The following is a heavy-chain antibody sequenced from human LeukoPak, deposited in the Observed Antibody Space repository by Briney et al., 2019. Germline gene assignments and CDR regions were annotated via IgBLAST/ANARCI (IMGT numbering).Heavy chain of an antibody. Sequence: SETLSLTCTVSGGSVSSTSYYWEWVRQPPGKGLEWIGNVYYSGNTFYNSSLESRVTISVDMSKNQFSLKLTSLTAADTAVYYCARQRADYFYHYLDVWGKGTSATVSS. J-gene: IGHJ6*03. CDR3: ARQRADYFYHYLDV. V-gene: IGHV4-39*01. CDR1: GGSVSSTSYY. CDR2: VYYSGNT.